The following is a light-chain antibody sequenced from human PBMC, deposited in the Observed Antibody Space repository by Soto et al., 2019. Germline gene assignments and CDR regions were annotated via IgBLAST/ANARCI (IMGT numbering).Light chain of an antibody. CDR3: QDYGSSPYT. Sequence: EIVLTKSPGTLSLSPGERATLSCRASQSVSHNHLAWYQQKPGQAPRLLIYVASNRATAFPDRFSGSGSGTDFTLTISRLEPEDFAVYYCQDYGSSPYTFGQGTKLEIK. V-gene: IGKV3-20*01. J-gene: IGKJ2*01. CDR1: QSVSHNH. CDR2: VAS.